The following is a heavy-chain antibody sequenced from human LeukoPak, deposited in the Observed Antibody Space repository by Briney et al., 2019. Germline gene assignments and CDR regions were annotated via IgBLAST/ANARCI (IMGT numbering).Heavy chain of an antibody. D-gene: IGHD6-19*01. CDR1: GGSISSGSYY. CDR3: ARMSSGWYTSLYYFDY. V-gene: IGHV4-61*02. Sequence: SETLSLTCTVSGGSISSGSYYWSWIRQPAGKGLEWIGRIYTSGSTYYNPSLKSRVTISVDTSKNQFSLKLSSVTAANTAVYYCARMSSGWYTSLYYFDYWGQGTLVTVSS. CDR2: IYTSGST. J-gene: IGHJ4*02.